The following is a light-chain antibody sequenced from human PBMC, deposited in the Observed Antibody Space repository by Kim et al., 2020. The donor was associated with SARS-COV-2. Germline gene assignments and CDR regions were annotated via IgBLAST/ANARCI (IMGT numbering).Light chain of an antibody. CDR3: QSYDSSLSGHVV. V-gene: IGLV1-40*01. CDR1: SSNIGAGYD. Sequence: VTISCTGSSSNIGAGYDVHWYQQLPGTAPKLLIYGNSNRPAGVPDRFSGSKSGTSASLAITGLQAEDEADYYCQSYDSSLSGHVVFGGGTKLTVL. CDR2: GNS. J-gene: IGLJ2*01.